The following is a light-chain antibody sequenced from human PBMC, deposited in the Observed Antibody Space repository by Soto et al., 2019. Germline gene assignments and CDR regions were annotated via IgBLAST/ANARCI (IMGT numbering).Light chain of an antibody. CDR1: SSAVGSYNL. J-gene: IGLJ2*01. CDR3: CSYAGSSVV. CDR2: EGS. V-gene: IGLV2-23*01. Sequence: QSALTQPASVSGSPGQSITISCTGTSSAVGSYNLVSWYQQHPGKAPKLMIYEGSKRPSGVSNRFSGSKSGNTASLTISGLQAEDEADYYSCSYAGSSVVFGGGTKLTVL.